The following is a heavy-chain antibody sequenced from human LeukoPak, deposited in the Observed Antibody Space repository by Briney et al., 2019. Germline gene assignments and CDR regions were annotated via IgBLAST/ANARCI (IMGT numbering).Heavy chain of an antibody. Sequence: PSGTLSLTCAVSGGSISSSNWWSWVRQPPGEGLEWIGEIYHSGSTTYNPSLKSRVTISVDKSKNQFSLKLSSVTAADTAMYYCAGVDTAMVKDYWGQGTLVTVSS. J-gene: IGHJ4*02. CDR1: GGSISSSNW. CDR3: AGVDTAMVKDY. D-gene: IGHD5-18*01. CDR2: IYHSGST. V-gene: IGHV4-4*02.